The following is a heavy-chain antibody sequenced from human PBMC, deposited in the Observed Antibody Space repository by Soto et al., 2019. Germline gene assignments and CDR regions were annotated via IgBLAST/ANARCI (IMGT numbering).Heavy chain of an antibody. CDR3: AREPPGARAGFDY. J-gene: IGHJ4*01. CDR1: GYIFTTYY. D-gene: IGHD6-13*01. Sequence: QVQLVQSGAEVEKPGASVKVSCKASGYIFTTYYRHWVRQAPGEGLEWMGMINIQNGDTKRPQKFRDRVTMTRDKSKSTGYMALTSLRYEDTAVYFCAREPPGARAGFDYWGHGTLVTVSS. CDR2: INIQNGDT. V-gene: IGHV1-46*01.